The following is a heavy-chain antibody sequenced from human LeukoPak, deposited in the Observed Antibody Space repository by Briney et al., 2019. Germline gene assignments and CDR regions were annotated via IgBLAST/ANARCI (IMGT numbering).Heavy chain of an antibody. D-gene: IGHD5-18*01. CDR1: GFTFSSYW. J-gene: IGHJ4*02. CDR3: ARDQGYSYGLYFDY. V-gene: IGHV3-7*01. Sequence: GGSPRLSCAASGFTFSSYWMSWVRQAPGKGLEWVANIKQDGSEKYYVDSVKGRFTISRDNAKNSLYLQMNSLRAEDTAVYYCARDQGYSYGLYFDYWGQGTLVTVSS. CDR2: IKQDGSEK.